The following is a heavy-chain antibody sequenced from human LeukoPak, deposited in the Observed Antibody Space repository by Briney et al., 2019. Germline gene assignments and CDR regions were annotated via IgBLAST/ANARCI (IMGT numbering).Heavy chain of an antibody. Sequence: SETLSLTCTVSGGSISSYYWSWIRQPPRKGLEWIGYIYYSGSTNYNPSLKSRVTISVDTSKNQFSLKLSSVTAADTAVYYCARHNTPLDDFWSGYYTYYGMDVWGQGTTVTVSS. CDR2: IYYSGST. V-gene: IGHV4-59*08. J-gene: IGHJ6*02. CDR3: ARHNTPLDDFWSGYYTYYGMDV. CDR1: GGSISSYY. D-gene: IGHD3-3*01.